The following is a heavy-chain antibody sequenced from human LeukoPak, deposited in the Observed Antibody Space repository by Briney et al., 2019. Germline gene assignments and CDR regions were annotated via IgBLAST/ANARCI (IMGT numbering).Heavy chain of an antibody. V-gene: IGHV3-7*01. D-gene: IGHD3-9*01. Sequence: PGGSLRLSCAASGFTFSSYWMSWVRQAPGKGLEWVANIKQDGSEKYYVDTVKGRFTISRDNAKNSLYLQMNSLRVEDTAVYYCARSVRDHNILTGYSGGDYYGMDVWGQGTTVTVSS. CDR1: GFTFSSYW. CDR2: IKQDGSEK. J-gene: IGHJ6*02. CDR3: ARSVRDHNILTGYSGGDYYGMDV.